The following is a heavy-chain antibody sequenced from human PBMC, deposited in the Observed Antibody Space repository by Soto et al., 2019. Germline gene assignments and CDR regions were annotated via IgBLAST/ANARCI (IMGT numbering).Heavy chain of an antibody. D-gene: IGHD3-10*01. CDR3: ARGDRGGSGSPASYYYSGLDV. V-gene: IGHV3-74*01. CDR2: INSDASHT. CDR1: GFTFSTYW. Sequence: EVQLVESGGGLVQPGGSLRLSCAASGFTFSTYWMHWIRQVPGKGLEWVSRINSDASHTYYADSVKGRFTISRDNSNNALFLQMNSLRIEDTALYYCARGDRGGSGSPASYYYSGLDVWGQGTTVTVS. J-gene: IGHJ6*02.